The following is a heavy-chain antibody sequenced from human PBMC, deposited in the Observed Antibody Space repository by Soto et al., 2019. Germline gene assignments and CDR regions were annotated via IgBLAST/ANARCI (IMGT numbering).Heavy chain of an antibody. Sequence: QVQVVESGGGVVQPGRSLRLSCAASGFTFDSYAMHWVRQAPGKGLEWVAVISYDGSNQYYADSVKGRFTISRDNSKNMLYLQMNSLRVEDTAVYYCAKDHFPYQFYYYMDVWGKGTTVTVSS. J-gene: IGHJ6*03. V-gene: IGHV3-30*18. D-gene: IGHD2-2*01. CDR2: ISYDGSNQ. CDR1: GFTFDSYA. CDR3: AKDHFPYQFYYYMDV.